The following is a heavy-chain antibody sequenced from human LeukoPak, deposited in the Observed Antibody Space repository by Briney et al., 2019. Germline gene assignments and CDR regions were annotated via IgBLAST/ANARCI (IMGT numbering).Heavy chain of an antibody. CDR1: GGSISSYY. V-gene: IGHV4-59*01. CDR2: IYYSGST. Sequence: PSETLSLTCTVSGGSISSYYWSWIRQPPGKGLEWIGYIYYSGSTNYNPSLKSRVTISVDTSKNQFSLKLSSATAADTAVYYCARDRVGNPVPYYGMDVWGQGTTVTVSS. J-gene: IGHJ6*02. CDR3: ARDRVGNPVPYYGMDV. D-gene: IGHD1-26*01.